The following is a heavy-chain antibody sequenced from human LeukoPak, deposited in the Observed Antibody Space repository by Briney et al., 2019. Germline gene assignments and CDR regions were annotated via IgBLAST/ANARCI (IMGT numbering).Heavy chain of an antibody. V-gene: IGHV3-66*01. CDR3: ARGHDRRGSLPYYFDY. D-gene: IGHD3-22*01. Sequence: PGGSLRLSCAASGFTVSSNYMSWVRQAPGKGLECVSIICSGGSTYYADSVKGKFTISRDNSKNTLYLQMNSLSAEDTAVYYCARGHDRRGSLPYYFDYWGQGTLVTVSS. CDR2: ICSGGST. CDR1: GFTVSSNY. J-gene: IGHJ4*02.